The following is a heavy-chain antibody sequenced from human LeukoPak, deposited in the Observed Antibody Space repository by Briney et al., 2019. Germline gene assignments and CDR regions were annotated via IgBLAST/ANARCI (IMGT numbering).Heavy chain of an antibody. J-gene: IGHJ4*02. CDR3: AKPRDGYNYNFDY. Sequence: GGSLRLCCAASGFTFSSYAMSWVRQAPGKGLEWVSGISGSGGSTDYADSVKGRFTISRDNSKNTLYLQMNSLRAEDTAVYYCAKPRDGYNYNFDYWGQGTLVTVSS. CDR2: ISGSGGST. CDR1: GFTFSSYA. D-gene: IGHD5-24*01. V-gene: IGHV3-23*01.